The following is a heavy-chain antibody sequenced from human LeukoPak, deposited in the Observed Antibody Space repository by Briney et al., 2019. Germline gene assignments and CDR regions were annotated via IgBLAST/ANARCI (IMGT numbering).Heavy chain of an antibody. D-gene: IGHD3-22*01. J-gene: IGHJ4*02. CDR3: ARGYPDYDSSGYYPVDY. Sequence: SVKASCKASGGTFSSYAISWVRQAPGQGLEWMGGIIPIFGTANYAQKFQGRVTITADESTSTAYMELCSLRSEDTAVYYCARGYPDYDSSGYYPVDYWGQGTLVTVSS. CDR2: IIPIFGTA. V-gene: IGHV1-69*13. CDR1: GGTFSSYA.